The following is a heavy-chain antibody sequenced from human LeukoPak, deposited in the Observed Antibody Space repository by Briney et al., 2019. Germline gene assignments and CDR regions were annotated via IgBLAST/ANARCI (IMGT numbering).Heavy chain of an antibody. D-gene: IGHD3-16*01. J-gene: IGHJ4*02. CDR2: ISGSGEST. CDR1: GFTFSSYA. V-gene: IGHV3-23*01. CDR3: AKDRVGGLTIVDY. Sequence: GGSLRLSCAAPGFTFSSYAMSWVRQAPGKGLEWVSTISGSGESTLYADSVKGRFTISRDNTKNALYLQMNSLRAEDTAVYYCAKDRVGGLTIVDYWGQGTLVTVSS.